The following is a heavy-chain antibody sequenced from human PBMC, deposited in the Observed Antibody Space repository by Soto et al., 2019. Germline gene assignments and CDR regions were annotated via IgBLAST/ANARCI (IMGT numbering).Heavy chain of an antibody. Sequence: QVQLVESGGGVVQPGRSLRLSCAVSGFTVSTYGMHWVRQAPGKGLEWVAVISRDGGTKYYADSVKGRFTISKDNSRNTLYLEMNNLRGDDMGLYYCTGEVASGYWGQGTLVTVSS. D-gene: IGHD2-8*02. CDR2: ISRDGGTK. CDR1: GFTVSTYG. CDR3: TGEVASGY. J-gene: IGHJ4*02. V-gene: IGHV3-30*03.